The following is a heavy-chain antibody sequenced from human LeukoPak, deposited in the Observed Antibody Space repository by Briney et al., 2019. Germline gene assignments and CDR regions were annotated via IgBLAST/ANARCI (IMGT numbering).Heavy chain of an antibody. J-gene: IGHJ4*02. CDR3: AVNLPTRDY. Sequence: PGGSLRLSCAASGFTFSSYAMSWVRQAPGKGLEWIGSIYYSGSTYYNPSLKSRVTISVDTSKNQFSLKLSSVTAADTAVYYCAVNLPTRDYWGQGTLVTVSS. D-gene: IGHD2-2*01. CDR2: IYYSGST. CDR1: GFTFSSYA. V-gene: IGHV4-59*05.